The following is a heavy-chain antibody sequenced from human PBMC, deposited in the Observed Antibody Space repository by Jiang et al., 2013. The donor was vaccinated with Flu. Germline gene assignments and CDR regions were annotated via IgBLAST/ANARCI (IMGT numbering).Heavy chain of an antibody. CDR3: ARTQGAIDY. CDR1: VSSNSAA. Sequence: VSSNSAAWNWIRQSPSRGLEWLGRTYYRSRWYNEYAVSVKSRIRINPDTSKNQFSLQLNSVTPEDTAVYYCARTQGAIDYWGQGTLVTVSS. CDR2: TYYRSRWYN. V-gene: IGHV6-1*01. J-gene: IGHJ4*02.